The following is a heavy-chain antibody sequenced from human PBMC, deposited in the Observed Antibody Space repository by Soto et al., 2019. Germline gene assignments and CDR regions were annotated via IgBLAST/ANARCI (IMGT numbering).Heavy chain of an antibody. CDR2: INSDGSGT. CDR3: ASGWVNYGTGSYDV. V-gene: IGHV3-74*01. CDR1: EFSFSRYW. J-gene: IGHJ6*02. Sequence: EVQLVESGGDLVQPGGSLRLSCAASEFSFSRYWMHWVRQAPGKGLMWVSRINSDGSGTNDADSVKGRFTISRDNAKNTLYLQMNSLRVEDTAVYYCASGWVNYGTGSYDVWGQGTTVTVSS. D-gene: IGHD3-10*01.